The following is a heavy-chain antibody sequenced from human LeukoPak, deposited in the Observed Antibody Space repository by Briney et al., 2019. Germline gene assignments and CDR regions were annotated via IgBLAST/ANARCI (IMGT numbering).Heavy chain of an antibody. V-gene: IGHV1-69*04. CDR3: ARDSSWYTFDY. D-gene: IGHD6-13*01. CDR2: IIPILGIA. Sequence: ASVKVSCKASGGTFISYAISWVRQAPGQGLEWMGRIIPILGIANYAQKFQGRVTITADKSTSTAYMELSSLRSEDTAVYYCARDSSWYTFDYWGQGTLVTVSS. J-gene: IGHJ4*02. CDR1: GGTFISYA.